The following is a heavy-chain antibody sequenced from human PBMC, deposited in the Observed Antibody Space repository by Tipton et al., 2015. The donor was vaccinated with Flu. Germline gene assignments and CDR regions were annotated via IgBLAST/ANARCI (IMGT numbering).Heavy chain of an antibody. CDR1: GDSIGSDYY. J-gene: IGHJ4*02. CDR2: IHRTGST. D-gene: IGHD3-22*01. Sequence: TLSLTCSVSGDSIGSDYYWGWIRQPPGKGLEWIGNIHRTGSTYYNPSLKSRVTISVDTSRNQFSLKLSSVTAADTAVYYCARVSPRRVTAIVVVMLPEGYFDYWGQGTLAIVSS. CDR3: ARVSPRRVTAIVVVMLPEGYFDY. V-gene: IGHV4-38-2*02.